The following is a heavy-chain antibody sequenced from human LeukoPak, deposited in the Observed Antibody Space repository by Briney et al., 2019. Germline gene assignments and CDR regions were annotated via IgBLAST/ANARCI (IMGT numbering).Heavy chain of an antibody. J-gene: IGHJ3*02. CDR2: INGDGTST. D-gene: IGHD3-10*01. CDR3: ARGIDYYGSGSYKAFDI. CDR1: GFTSSSYW. Sequence: GGSLRLSCAASGFTSSSYWMHWVRQAPGKGLVWVSCINGDGTSTTYADSVKGRFTISRDNVKNTMYLQMNSLRAEDTAVYYCARGIDYYGSGSYKAFDIWGQGTMVTVSS. V-gene: IGHV3-74*01.